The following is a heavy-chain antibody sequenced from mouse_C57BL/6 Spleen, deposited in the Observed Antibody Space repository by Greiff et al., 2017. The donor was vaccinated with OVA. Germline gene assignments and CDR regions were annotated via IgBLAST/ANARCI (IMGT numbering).Heavy chain of an antibody. CDR1: GYTFTSYW. V-gene: IGHV1-64*01. J-gene: IGHJ3*01. D-gene: IGHD1-1*01. CDR2: IHPNSGST. Sequence: VQLQQPGAELVKPGASVKLSCTASGYTFTSYWMHWVKQRPGQGLEWIGMIHPNSGSTNYNEKFKGQATLTVDKSSSTAYMQLSSLTSEDSAVYYCARCGYGSSYGFAYWGQGTLVTVSA. CDR3: ARCGYGSSYGFAY.